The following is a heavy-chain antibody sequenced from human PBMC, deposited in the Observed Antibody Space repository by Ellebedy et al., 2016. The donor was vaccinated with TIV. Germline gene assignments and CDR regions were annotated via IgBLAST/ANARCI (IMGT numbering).Heavy chain of an antibody. CDR2: IHTGGST. CDR1: GGSINGQY. CDR3: ARDSSVYYLDY. Sequence: SETLSLXXTVSGGSINGQYWSWIRQPAGKGLEWIGRIHTGGSTNYNPSLKSRVSLSVDTSKNQFSLRLTSVTAADTAVYFCARDSSVYYLDYWGQGTQVTVSS. V-gene: IGHV4-4*07. J-gene: IGHJ4*02. D-gene: IGHD3-22*01.